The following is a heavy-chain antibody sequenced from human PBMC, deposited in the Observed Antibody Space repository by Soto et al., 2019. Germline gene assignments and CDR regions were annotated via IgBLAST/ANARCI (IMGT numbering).Heavy chain of an antibody. D-gene: IGHD6-13*01. V-gene: IGHV3-23*01. Sequence: EVQLLESGGGLVQPGGSLRLSCAASGFTFSSYAMSWVRQAPGKGLEWVSAISGSGGSIYYADSVKGRFTISRDNSKNTLYLQMNSLRAEDTAVYYCAKSVGRVTFFGEYFQHWGQGTLVTVSS. CDR3: AKSVGRVTFFGEYFQH. J-gene: IGHJ1*01. CDR2: ISGSGGSI. CDR1: GFTFSSYA.